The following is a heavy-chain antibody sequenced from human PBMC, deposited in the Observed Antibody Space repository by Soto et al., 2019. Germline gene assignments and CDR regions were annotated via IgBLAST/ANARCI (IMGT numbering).Heavy chain of an antibody. J-gene: IGHJ2*01. Sequence: QVQLVQSGAEVKKPGSSVTVSCKASGGTFSSYTISWVRQAPGQGLEWMGGIIPIFGTANYAQKFQGRVTITAEETTSTAYMELKSLRSEDTAVYYCARGNHRWLQMGYFDLWGRGTLVTVSS. V-gene: IGHV1-69*12. CDR1: GGTFSSYT. CDR2: IIPIFGTA. CDR3: ARGNHRWLQMGYFDL. D-gene: IGHD5-12*01.